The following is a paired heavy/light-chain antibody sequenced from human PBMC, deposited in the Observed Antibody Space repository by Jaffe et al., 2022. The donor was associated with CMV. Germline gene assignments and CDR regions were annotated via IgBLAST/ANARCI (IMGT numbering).Light chain of an antibody. CDR3: QQYGNSPLT. CDR2: GTS. CDR1: QSVNNSY. V-gene: IGKV3-20*01. Sequence: EIVLTQSPGTLSLSPGERATLSCRASQSVNNSYLAWYQQKPGQAPRLLIYGTSNRATGIPDRFSGSGSGTDFTLTISRLEPEDFAVYYCQQYGNSPLTFGGGTKVEIK. J-gene: IGKJ4*01.
Heavy chain of an antibody. D-gene: IGHD6-13*01. CDR2: VNHSGSA. CDR1: GGSFSAYY. Sequence: QVQLQQWGAGLLKPSETLSLTCTVYGGSFSAYYWSWIRQPPGKGLEWIGEVNHSGSANYNPSLKSRVTISVDTSKNHFSLKLSSVTAADTAVYYCASGAGQQVAWGFDYWGQGTLVTVSS. CDR3: ASGAGQQVAWGFDY. J-gene: IGHJ4*02. V-gene: IGHV4-34*01.